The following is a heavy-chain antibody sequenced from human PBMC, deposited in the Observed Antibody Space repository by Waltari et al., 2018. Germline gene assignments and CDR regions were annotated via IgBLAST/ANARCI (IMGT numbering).Heavy chain of an antibody. CDR2: IYRGGST. Sequence: VQLLESGGGLVHPGGSLRLSCAASGFPFSSYAMSWVRQAPGKGLEWVSVIYRGGSTEYEDSVKGRFTISRDNSKNKLYLKMKSRRAEDTAGYYCGVGVYFDYWGQGTLVTVAS. D-gene: IGHD2-15*01. J-gene: IGHJ4*02. CDR3: GVGVYFDY. V-gene: IGHV3-23*03. CDR1: GFPFSSYA.